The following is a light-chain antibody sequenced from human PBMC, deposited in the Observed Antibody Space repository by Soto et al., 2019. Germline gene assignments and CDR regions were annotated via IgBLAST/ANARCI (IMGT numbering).Light chain of an antibody. Sequence: EIVMTQSPATLSVSPGERATLSCRASQSVSSDFAWYQQKPGQAPRLLIYAASTRATGIPARFSGSGSGTEFTLTISSLQSEDFAVYYCQQYNNWPRTFSQGTKVDIK. J-gene: IGKJ1*01. CDR2: AAS. V-gene: IGKV3D-15*01. CDR3: QQYNNWPRT. CDR1: QSVSSD.